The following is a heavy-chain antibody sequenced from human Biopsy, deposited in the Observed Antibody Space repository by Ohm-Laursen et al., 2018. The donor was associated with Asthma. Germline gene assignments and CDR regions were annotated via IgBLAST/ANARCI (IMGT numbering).Heavy chain of an antibody. V-gene: IGHV4-34*01. CDR2: INYRGDT. CDR1: GGSFTHYF. Sequence: PSDTLSLTCAISGGSFTHYFWMWIRQPPGKGLEWIGEINYRGDTNYNPSLESRVSISVDTSTCHFSLRLNSVTAADTAVYYCVRGEEVAGTYFKDWDQGTLVTVSS. CDR3: VRGEEVAGTYFKD. D-gene: IGHD6-19*01. J-gene: IGHJ1*01.